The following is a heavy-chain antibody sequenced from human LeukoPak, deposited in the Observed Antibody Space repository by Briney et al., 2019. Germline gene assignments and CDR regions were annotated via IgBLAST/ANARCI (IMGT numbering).Heavy chain of an antibody. J-gene: IGHJ4*02. CDR3: ARGGGYYYDSSGYYYDY. V-gene: IGHV3-48*03. CDR2: ISSSGSTI. Sequence: GGSLRLSCAASGFTFSSYEMNWVRQAPGKGLEWVSYISSSGSTIYYADSAKGRFTISRDNAKNSLYLQMNSLRAEDTAVYYCARGGGYYYDSSGYYYDYWGQGTLVTVSS. D-gene: IGHD3-22*01. CDR1: GFTFSSYE.